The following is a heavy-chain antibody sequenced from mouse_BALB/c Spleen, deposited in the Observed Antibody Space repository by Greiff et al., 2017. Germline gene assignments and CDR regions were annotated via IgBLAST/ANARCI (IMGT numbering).Heavy chain of an antibody. J-gene: IGHJ3*01. D-gene: IGHD1-1*01. CDR1: GFTFSSYA. V-gene: IGHV5-6-5*01. CDR3: AREGLGSSAWFAY. CDR2: ISSGGST. Sequence: EVQRVESGGGLVKPGGSLKLSCAASGFTFSSYAMSWVRQTPEKRLEWVASISSGGSTYYPDSVKGRFTISRDNARNILYLQMSSLRSEDTAMYYCAREGLGSSAWFAYWGQGTLVTVSA.